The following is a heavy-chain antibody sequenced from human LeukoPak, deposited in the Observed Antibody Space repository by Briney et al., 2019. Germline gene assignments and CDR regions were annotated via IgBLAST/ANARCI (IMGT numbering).Heavy chain of an antibody. D-gene: IGHD1-20*01. CDR2: INTGESTI. CDR3: GRDLNWNQIDY. Sequence: PGGSLRLSCAPSGFTLSTHWMHWVRQALEEGLGWISRINTGESTIDNPCYVKSRFTNTRDNAKNTLYLQMNSLRAEDTAVYYCGRDLNWNQIDYWGQGTLVTGSS. J-gene: IGHJ4*02. CDR1: GFTLSTHW. V-gene: IGHV3-74*01.